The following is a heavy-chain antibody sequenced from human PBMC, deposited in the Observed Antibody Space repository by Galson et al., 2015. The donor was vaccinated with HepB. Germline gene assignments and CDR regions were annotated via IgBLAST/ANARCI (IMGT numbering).Heavy chain of an antibody. V-gene: IGHV1-18*01. CDR2: ISAYNGNT. CDR1: GYTFTSYG. Sequence: SVKVSCKASGYTFTSYGISWVRQAPGQGLEWMGWISAYNGNTNYAQKLQGRVTMTTDTSTSTAYMELRSLRSDDTAVYYCARDQPTTVTTFGVRIDPWGQGTLVTVSS. D-gene: IGHD4-17*01. J-gene: IGHJ5*02. CDR3: ARDQPTTVTTFGVRIDP.